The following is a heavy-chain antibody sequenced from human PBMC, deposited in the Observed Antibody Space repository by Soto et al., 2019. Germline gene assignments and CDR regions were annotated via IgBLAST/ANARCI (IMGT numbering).Heavy chain of an antibody. V-gene: IGHV3-73*02. J-gene: IGHJ4*02. CDR1: GFTFSGSA. Sequence: EVQLVESGGGLVQPGGSLKLSCAASGFTFSGSAMHWVRQASGKGLEWVGRIRSKASSYATAYAASVKGRFTISRDDSKNTAYLKMNSLKTEDTAVYYCTRPADSSGYPYSWGQGTLVTVSS. CDR3: TRPADSSGYPYS. D-gene: IGHD3-22*01. CDR2: IRSKASSYAT.